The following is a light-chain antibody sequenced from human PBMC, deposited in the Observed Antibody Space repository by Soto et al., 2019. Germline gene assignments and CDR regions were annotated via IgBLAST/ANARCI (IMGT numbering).Light chain of an antibody. Sequence: EIVLTQSPATLPLSPGERATLSCRASQSVSSYLAWYQQKPGQAPRLLIYDASNRAPGIPARFSGSGSGTDFTLTISSLEPEDFAVYYCQPRSNWRGSLFGGGTKVEIK. V-gene: IGKV3-11*01. CDR3: QPRSNWRGSL. J-gene: IGKJ4*01. CDR1: QSVSSY. CDR2: DAS.